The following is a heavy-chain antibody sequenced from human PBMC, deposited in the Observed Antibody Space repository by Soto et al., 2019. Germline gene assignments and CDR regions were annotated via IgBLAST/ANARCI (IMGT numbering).Heavy chain of an antibody. Sequence: SEPLSLTCTVSYGSISSYYWSWIRKHPFKGLEWIGYMYNSGSTIYNPSLKSRVTISVDTSKNQFSLKLNSVTAADTAVYYCARDLWGYCGTDCYPLDVWGQGTTVTVSS. D-gene: IGHD2-21*02. CDR2: MYNSGST. CDR1: YGSISSYY. J-gene: IGHJ6*02. V-gene: IGHV4-59*01. CDR3: ARDLWGYCGTDCYPLDV.